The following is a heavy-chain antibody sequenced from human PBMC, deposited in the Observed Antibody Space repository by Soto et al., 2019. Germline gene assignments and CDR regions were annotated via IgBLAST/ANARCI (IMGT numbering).Heavy chain of an antibody. Sequence: QVQLVESGGGVVQPGRSLRLSCAASGFTLSRYGMHWVRQAPGKGLEWVAVISFEGNTQYYADSVKGRFTISRDNSKDTLSLQIHSLRPEDTAVYYRARGAEHQLLSRDYFYGMDVWGQGTTVSVSS. CDR2: ISFEGNTQ. CDR3: ARGAEHQLLSRDYFYGMDV. CDR1: GFTLSRYG. D-gene: IGHD1-1*01. V-gene: IGHV3-30*05. J-gene: IGHJ6*02.